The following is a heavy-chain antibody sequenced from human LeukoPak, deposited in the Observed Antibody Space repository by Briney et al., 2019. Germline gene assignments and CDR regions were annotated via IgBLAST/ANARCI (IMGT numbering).Heavy chain of an antibody. CDR2: MNPNSGNT. Sequence: ASVKVSCKASGYTFSTYGISWVRQAPGQGLEWMGWMNPNSGNTGYAQKFQGRVTMTRNTSISTAYTELSSLRSEDTAVYYCARGRWGDGYKYWGQGTLVTVSS. D-gene: IGHD5-24*01. CDR1: GYTFSTYG. CDR3: ARGRWGDGYKY. J-gene: IGHJ4*02. V-gene: IGHV1-8*02.